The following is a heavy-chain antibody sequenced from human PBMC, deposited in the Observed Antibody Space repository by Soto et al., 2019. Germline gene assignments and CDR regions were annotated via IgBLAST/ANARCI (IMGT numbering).Heavy chain of an antibody. CDR1: GFTFSSYG. J-gene: IGHJ4*02. CDR2: IWYDGSNK. D-gene: IGHD5-12*01. CDR3: ARDRSGYDSIDY. Sequence: QVQLVESGGGVVQPGRSLRLSCAASGFTFSSYGMHWVRQAPGKGLEWVAAIWYDGSNKYYADSVKGRFTIYRDNSKNTLYVQMNSLRAEDTAVYYCARDRSGYDSIDYWGQGTLVTVSS. V-gene: IGHV3-33*01.